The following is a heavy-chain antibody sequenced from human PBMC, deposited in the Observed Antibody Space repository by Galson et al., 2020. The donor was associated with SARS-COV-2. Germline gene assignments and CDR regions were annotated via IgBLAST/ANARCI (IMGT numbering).Heavy chain of an antibody. CDR2: ISNSGTT. V-gene: IGHV4-59*13. D-gene: IGHD6-13*01. CDR1: ADSITTYY. J-gene: IGHJ4*02. Sequence: SETLSLTCSVSADSITTYYLTWIRQPPGKGLEWIGYISNSGTTNYKPSLTSRVTISLDTSKTQFSLTLKSVTAADTAVYFCARALAGSSWHYFDYWGQGARVTVSS. CDR3: ARALAGSSWHYFDY.